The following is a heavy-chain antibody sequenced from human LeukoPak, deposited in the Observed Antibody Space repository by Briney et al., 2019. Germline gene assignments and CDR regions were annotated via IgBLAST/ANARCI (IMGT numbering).Heavy chain of an antibody. D-gene: IGHD3-22*01. Sequence: GGSLRLSSAASGFTFSSYAMNWVRQAPGKGLEWVSTISGGAESTYYADSVKGRFTISRDNSKNRLYLQMNSLRAEDTAVYYCAKWDTDRSGYPSYYFDYWGQGTLVTVSS. J-gene: IGHJ4*02. CDR1: GFTFSSYA. CDR3: AKWDTDRSGYPSYYFDY. CDR2: ISGGAEST. V-gene: IGHV3-23*01.